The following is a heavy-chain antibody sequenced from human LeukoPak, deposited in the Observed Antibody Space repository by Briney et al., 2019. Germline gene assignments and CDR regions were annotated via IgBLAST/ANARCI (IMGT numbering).Heavy chain of an antibody. J-gene: IGHJ4*02. D-gene: IGHD3/OR15-3a*01. V-gene: IGHV2-5*01. CDR2: VNWNDEK. CDR1: GFSLTTSGVG. Sequence: SGPTLVKPTQTLTLTCTFSGFSLTTSGVGVGWIRQPPGKAPEWRALVNWNDEKKYTPSLNTRLTITKDTSKNQVVLTMTNMDPVDTATYSCARFQPIGPFRFDYWGQGTLVTVSS. CDR3: ARFQPIGPFRFDY.